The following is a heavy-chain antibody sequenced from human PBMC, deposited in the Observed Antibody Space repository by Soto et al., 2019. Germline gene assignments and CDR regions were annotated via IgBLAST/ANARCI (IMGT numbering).Heavy chain of an antibody. J-gene: IGHJ3*02. CDR3: ARRANSYDSSGYYRGAFDI. D-gene: IGHD3-22*01. Sequence: QVQLVQSGAEVKKPGSSVKVSCKASGGTFSSNVITWVRQAPGQGLEWMGGIIPILGTANYAQKFQGRVTITADESTSTAYMELSSLRSEDTVVYYCARRANSYDSSGYYRGAFDIWGQGTMVTVSS. CDR2: IIPILGTA. CDR1: GGTFSSNV. V-gene: IGHV1-69*01.